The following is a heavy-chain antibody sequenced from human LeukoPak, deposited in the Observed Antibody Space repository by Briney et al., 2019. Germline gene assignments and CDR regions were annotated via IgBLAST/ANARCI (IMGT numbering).Heavy chain of an antibody. CDR2: ISGSGGST. D-gene: IGHD6-19*01. CDR1: GFTFSSYA. CDR3: ASFPRRNDAPVAGTGDC. Sequence: GGSLRLSCAASGFTFSSYAMSWVRQAPGKGLEWVSAISGSGGSTYYADSVKGRFTISRDNSKNTLYLQMNSLRAEDTAVYYCASFPRRNDAPVAGTGDCWGQGTLVTVSS. V-gene: IGHV3-23*01. J-gene: IGHJ4*02.